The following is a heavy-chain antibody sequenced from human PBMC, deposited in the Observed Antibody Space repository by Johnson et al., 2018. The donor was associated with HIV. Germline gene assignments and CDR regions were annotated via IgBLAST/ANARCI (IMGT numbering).Heavy chain of an antibody. J-gene: IGHJ3*01. Sequence: VQLVESGGDLVQPGGSLRLSCVGSGFTFSTNWMTWVRQAPGKGLEWVANIKQDGSETHYVDSVKGRFTISRDNAKNSLYLQMNSLRAEDTAVYYCARDGRDLVTRGGFDVWGPGTVVTVSS. D-gene: IGHD5-18*01. CDR3: ARDGRDLVTRGGFDV. V-gene: IGHV3-7*05. CDR1: GFTFSTNW. CDR2: IKQDGSET.